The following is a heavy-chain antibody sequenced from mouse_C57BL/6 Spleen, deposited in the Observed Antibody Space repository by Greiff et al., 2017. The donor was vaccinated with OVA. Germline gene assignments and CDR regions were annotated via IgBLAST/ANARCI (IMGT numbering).Heavy chain of an antibody. CDR3: ARGLTGFAY. Sequence: VQLQQSGPELVKPGASVKIPCKASGYTFTDYNMDWVKQSHGKSLEWIGDINPNNGGTKYNQKFKGKATLTVDKSSSTAYMELRSLTSEDTAVYYCARGLTGFAYWGQGTLVTVSA. D-gene: IGHD4-1*01. CDR1: GYTFTDYN. V-gene: IGHV1-18*01. CDR2: INPNNGGT. J-gene: IGHJ3*01.